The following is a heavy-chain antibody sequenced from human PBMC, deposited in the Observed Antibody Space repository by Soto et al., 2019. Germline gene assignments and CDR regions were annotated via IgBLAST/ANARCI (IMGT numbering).Heavy chain of an antibody. CDR2: ISAYNGNT. D-gene: IGHD3-10*01. CDR3: ARIRASVSAEDYFDY. Sequence: ASVKVSCKASGYTFTSYGISWVRQAPGQGLEWMGWISAYNGNTNYAQKLQGRVTMTTDTSTSTAYMELRSLRSDDTAVYYCARIRASVSAEDYFDYWGQGTLVTVSS. V-gene: IGHV1-18*01. J-gene: IGHJ4*02. CDR1: GYTFTSYG.